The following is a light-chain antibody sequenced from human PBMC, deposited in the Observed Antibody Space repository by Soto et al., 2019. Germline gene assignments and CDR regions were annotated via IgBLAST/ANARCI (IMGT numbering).Light chain of an antibody. J-gene: IGKJ4*01. CDR3: QQSFSTLLS. V-gene: IGKV1-39*01. CDR2: GAS. CDR1: RDIISY. Sequence: DIQMTQSPSSLSAYVGDRVTITCRASRDIISYLNWYHQKPGKAPKLLISGASTLLNGVPPRFIGRGSGTEFTLAITSLRPEDVGTYYCQQSFSTLLSFGGGTKVEIK.